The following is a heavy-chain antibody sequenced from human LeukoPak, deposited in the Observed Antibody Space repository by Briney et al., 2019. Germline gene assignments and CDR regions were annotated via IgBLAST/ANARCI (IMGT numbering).Heavy chain of an antibody. J-gene: IGHJ6*04. CDR2: IKHSGYT. CDR1: GGSFSRYY. CDR3: ARDVVVAGAVRGYYYYYGMDV. Sequence: SETQSLTCTVYGGSFSRYYWSWIRQPPGKGLEWLGEIKHSGYTNYNPSLKSRVTISVVTSKNQFSLKLSSVTAEDTAVYYCARDVVVAGAVRGYYYYYGMDVWGKGTTVTVSS. D-gene: IGHD2-2*01. V-gene: IGHV4-34*01.